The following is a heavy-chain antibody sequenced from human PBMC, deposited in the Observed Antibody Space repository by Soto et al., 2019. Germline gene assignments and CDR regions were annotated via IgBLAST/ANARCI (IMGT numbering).Heavy chain of an antibody. CDR2: IFFTGAT. Sequence: SETLSLTCIVSGDSVTGGHSYWSWIRQPPGKGLEWIGHIFFTGATTYSHSLKGRVTMSLDTSKSHFSLNLTSVTAADSATYFCARARSDSAGSSFGRRMDVWGQGTTVTVSS. CDR3: ARARSDSAGSSFGRRMDV. D-gene: IGHD3-3*01. CDR1: GDSVTGGHSY. V-gene: IGHV4-61*03. J-gene: IGHJ6*02.